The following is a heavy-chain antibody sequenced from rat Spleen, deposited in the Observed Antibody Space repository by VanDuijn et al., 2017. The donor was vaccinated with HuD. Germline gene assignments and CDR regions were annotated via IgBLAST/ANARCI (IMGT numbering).Heavy chain of an antibody. Sequence: EVQLVESGGGLVQPGSSLKVSCVASGFTFSSYVMHWFRQAPENGIEWLAYINTDSSDTHYAEAVRGRFTISRDNAKNTVDMQLSSLRSEDTAIYFCAREVNYGRYFDYWGQGVMVTVSS. CDR3: AREVNYGRYFDY. CDR2: INTDSSDT. D-gene: IGHD1-11*01. J-gene: IGHJ2*01. CDR1: GFTFSSYV. V-gene: IGHV5-43*01.